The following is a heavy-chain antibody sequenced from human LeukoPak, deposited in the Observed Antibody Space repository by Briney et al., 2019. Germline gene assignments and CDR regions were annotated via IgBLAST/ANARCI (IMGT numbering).Heavy chain of an antibody. CDR2: IIPIFCTA. D-gene: IGHD5-18*01. V-gene: IGHV1-69*05. J-gene: IGHJ4*02. CDR1: GCTFSSYA. Sequence: SVKVSCKASGCTFSSYAISWVRQAPGQGLEWMGGIIPIFCTANYAQKFQGRVTITTDESTSTAYMELSSLRSEDTAVYYCASSRGYSYGYSGYWGQGTLVTVSS. CDR3: ASSRGYSYGYSGY.